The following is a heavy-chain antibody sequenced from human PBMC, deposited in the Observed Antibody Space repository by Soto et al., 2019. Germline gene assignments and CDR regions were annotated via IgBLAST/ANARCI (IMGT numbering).Heavy chain of an antibody. CDR1: GGTFSNYA. CDR2: IIPIFGTV. Sequence: QVQLVQSGAEVKKPGSSVKVSCKASGGTFSNYALDWVRQAPGQGLEWMGGIIPIFGTVRHAQNFQGRVTXPXXXSXPTAYMELSSLRSEDSAMYYCAPGGERDYYDTSGWRWGQGTLVTVSS. D-gene: IGHD3-22*01. J-gene: IGHJ1*01. V-gene: IGHV1-69*05. CDR3: APGGERDYYDTSGWR.